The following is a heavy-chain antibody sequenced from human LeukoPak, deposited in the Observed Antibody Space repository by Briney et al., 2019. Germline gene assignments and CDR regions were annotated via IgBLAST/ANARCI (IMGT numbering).Heavy chain of an antibody. CDR3: ARLKPFRVNAGPYDY. CDR2: IYAGDSDT. CDR1: GYIFTSYW. Sequence: GASLQISGECSGYIFTSYWIGWVRPLPGEGLEWMGIIYAGDSDTRYSPSFQGQVTISADKSISTAYLQWSSLKASDTAMYYCARLKPFRVNAGPYDYGGQGTLGTVS. D-gene: IGHD2-21*01. V-gene: IGHV5-51*01. J-gene: IGHJ4*02.